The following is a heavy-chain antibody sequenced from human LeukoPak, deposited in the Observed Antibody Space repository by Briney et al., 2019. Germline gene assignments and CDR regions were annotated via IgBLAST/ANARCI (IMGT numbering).Heavy chain of an antibody. J-gene: IGHJ1*01. CDR3: ARDLGSGWYGAEDFQH. Sequence: GGSLRLSCAASGFTFSSYSMNWVRQAPGKGLEWVSSISSSSSYIYYADSVKGRFTISRDNAKNSLYLQMNSLRAEDTAVYYCARDLGSGWYGAEDFQHWGQGTLVTVSS. CDR2: ISSSSSYI. CDR1: GFTFSSYS. D-gene: IGHD6-19*01. V-gene: IGHV3-21*01.